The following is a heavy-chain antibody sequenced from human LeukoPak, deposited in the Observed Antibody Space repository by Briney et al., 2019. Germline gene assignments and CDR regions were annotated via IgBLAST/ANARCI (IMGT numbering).Heavy chain of an antibody. D-gene: IGHD3-10*01. CDR3: ATPSGGSGRWGDNWFDP. CDR1: GYTFTASY. J-gene: IGHJ5*02. Sequence: ASVKVSCKASGYTFTASYMHWVRQAPGQGLEWMGWISLNSGDTNYAQKFQGRVTMTRDTSISAAYMELSSLTFDDTAVYYCATPSGGSGRWGDNWFDPWGQGTLVTVSS. V-gene: IGHV1-2*02. CDR2: ISLNSGDT.